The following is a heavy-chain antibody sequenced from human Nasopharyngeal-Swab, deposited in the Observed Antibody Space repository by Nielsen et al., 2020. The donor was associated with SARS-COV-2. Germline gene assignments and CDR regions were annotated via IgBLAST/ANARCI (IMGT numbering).Heavy chain of an antibody. Sequence: GGSLRLSCAASGFTFDDYAMHWVRHAPGKGLEWVPGISWNSGSIGYADSVKGRFTISRDNAKNSLYLQMNSLRAEDTALYYCSKSRGYYYYMDVWGKGTTVTVSS. CDR1: GFTFDDYA. CDR2: ISWNSGSI. V-gene: IGHV3-9*01. CDR3: SKSRGYYYYMDV. D-gene: IGHD3-10*01. J-gene: IGHJ6*03.